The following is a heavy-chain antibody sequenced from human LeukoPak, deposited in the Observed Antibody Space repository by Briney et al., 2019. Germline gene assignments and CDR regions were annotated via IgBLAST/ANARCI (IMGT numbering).Heavy chain of an antibody. Sequence: PGGSLRLSCVASGFTFSSYSMNWVRQALGKGLEWVSYISSSSSTIYYADSVKGRFTISRDNAKNSLYLQMNSLRAEDTAVYYCARGPLGAVATIRGGGFDYWGQGTLVTVSS. CDR1: GFTFSSYS. V-gene: IGHV3-48*04. D-gene: IGHD5-12*01. J-gene: IGHJ4*02. CDR2: ISSSSSTI. CDR3: ARGPLGAVATIRGGGFDY.